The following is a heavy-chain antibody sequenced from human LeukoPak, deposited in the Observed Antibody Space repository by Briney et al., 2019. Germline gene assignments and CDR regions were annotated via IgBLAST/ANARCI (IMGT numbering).Heavy chain of an antibody. CDR2: IYHSGST. CDR3: ARAGEYDFWSGYRGGYFDY. D-gene: IGHD3-3*01. Sequence: SETLSLTCTVSGGSISSGGYYWSWIRQPPGKGLEWIGYIYHSGSTYYNPSLKSRVTISVDRSKNQFSLKLSSVTAADTAVYYCARAGEYDFWSGYRGGYFDYWGQGTLVTVSS. V-gene: IGHV4-30-2*01. CDR1: GGSISSGGYY. J-gene: IGHJ4*02.